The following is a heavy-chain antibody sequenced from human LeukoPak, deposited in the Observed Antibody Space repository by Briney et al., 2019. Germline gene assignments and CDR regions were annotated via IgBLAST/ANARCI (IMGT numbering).Heavy chain of an antibody. D-gene: IGHD3-16*01. CDR1: GYTFTGYY. V-gene: IGHV1-2*02. CDR3: ATRSYGKFDY. Sequence: ASVKVSCKASGYTFTGYYMHWVRQAPGQGLEWMGWINPNSGGTNYAQKFQGRVTMTEDTSTDTAYMELSSLRSEDTAVYYCATRSYGKFDYWGQGTLVTVSS. J-gene: IGHJ4*02. CDR2: INPNSGGT.